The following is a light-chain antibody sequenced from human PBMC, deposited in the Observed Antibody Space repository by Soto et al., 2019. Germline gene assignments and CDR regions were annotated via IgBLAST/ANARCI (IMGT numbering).Light chain of an antibody. CDR1: QSVSRN. CDR2: GAS. V-gene: IGKV3-15*01. Sequence: EIVMTQSPATLSVSPGERATLSCRASQSVSRNLAWYQQKPGQAPRLLIYGASPRASTIPDRFSGSGSGTEFTLTISSLQSQDFAFYYCQQYNEWSRTFGQGTRVEFK. CDR3: QQYNEWSRT. J-gene: IGKJ1*01.